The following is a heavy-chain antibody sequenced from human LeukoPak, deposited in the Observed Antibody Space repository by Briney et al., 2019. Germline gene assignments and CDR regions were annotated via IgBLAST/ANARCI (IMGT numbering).Heavy chain of an antibody. D-gene: IGHD6-13*01. J-gene: IGHJ4*02. V-gene: IGHV3-33*01. CDR1: GFTFSSYG. CDR2: IWYDGSNK. CDR3: AIGYSSSWYPLYYFDY. Sequence: PGRSLRLSCAASGFTFSSYGIHWVRQAPGKGLEWVAVIWYDGSNKYYADSVKGRFTISRDNSKNTLYLQMNSLRADDTAVYYRAIGYSSSWYPLYYFDYWGQGTLVTVSS.